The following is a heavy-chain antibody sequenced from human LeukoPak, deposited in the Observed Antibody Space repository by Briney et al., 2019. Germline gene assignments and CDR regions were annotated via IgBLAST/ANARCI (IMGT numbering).Heavy chain of an antibody. D-gene: IGHD3-3*01. Sequence: PSETLSLTCTVSGGSISSGSYYWSWIRQPAGKGLEWIGRIYTSGSTNYNPSLKSRVTISVDTSKNQFSLKLSSVTAADTAVYYCARGGDDMEWLSAVDYWGQGTLVTVSS. CDR3: ARGGDDMEWLSAVDY. CDR2: IYTSGST. CDR1: GGSISSGSYY. V-gene: IGHV4-61*02. J-gene: IGHJ4*02.